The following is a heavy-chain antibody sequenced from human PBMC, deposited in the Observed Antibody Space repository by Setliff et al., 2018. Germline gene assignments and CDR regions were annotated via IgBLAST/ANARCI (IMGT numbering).Heavy chain of an antibody. CDR3: ATDMYFDFWSGYPFRQSLDH. J-gene: IGHJ4*01. CDR2: ISYNGIYT. D-gene: IGHD3-3*01. CDR1: GLSFRTSS. Sequence: HPGGSLRLSCAASGLSFRTSSLHWVRQSPGKGLEWVAVISYNGIYTYYLDSVKGRFTISRDNSKKTLFLQMNDLRAEDSALYYCATDMYFDFWSGYPFRQSLDHWGLEPWSPS. V-gene: IGHV3-30*04.